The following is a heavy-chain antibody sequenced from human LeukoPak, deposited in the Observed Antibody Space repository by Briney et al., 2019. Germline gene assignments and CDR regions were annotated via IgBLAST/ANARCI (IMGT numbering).Heavy chain of an antibody. CDR1: GFTFSSYW. D-gene: IGHD5-24*01. V-gene: IGHV3-7*03. Sequence: PGGSLRLSCAASGFTFSSYWMTWVRQAPGKGLEWVANIKQDGSEEYYVDSVKGRFTISRDNSKDSLYLQMNSLRTEDTALYYCAKEGDGYHWGQGTMVTVSS. CDR3: AKEGDGYH. CDR2: IKQDGSEE. J-gene: IGHJ3*01.